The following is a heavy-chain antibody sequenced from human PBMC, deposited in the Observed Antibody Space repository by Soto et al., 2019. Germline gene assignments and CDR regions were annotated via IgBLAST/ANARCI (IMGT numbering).Heavy chain of an antibody. J-gene: IGHJ6*02. CDR1: GGSISSYY. V-gene: IGHV4-59*01. Sequence: SETLSLTSTVSGGSISSYYWSWIRQPPGKGLEWIGYIYYSGSTNYKPSLKSRVTISVDTSKNQFSLKLSSVTAADTAVYYCARDTYPRPYCTNGVCHYGMDVWGQGTTVTVSS. CDR3: ARDTYPRPYCTNGVCHYGMDV. D-gene: IGHD2-8*01. CDR2: IYYSGST.